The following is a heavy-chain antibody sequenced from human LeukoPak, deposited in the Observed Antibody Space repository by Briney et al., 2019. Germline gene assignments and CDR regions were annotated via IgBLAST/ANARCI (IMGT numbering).Heavy chain of an antibody. CDR3: ARQGGEHSSGPIDY. V-gene: IGHV5-10-1*01. D-gene: IGHD6-19*01. J-gene: IGHJ4*02. CDR1: GYSFTSYW. Sequence: GGSLQISCKGSGYSFTSYWISWERRMPGKGVEGMGRIDPSDSYTNYSPSFQGHVTISADKSISTAYLQWSSLKASDTAMYYCARQGGEHSSGPIDYWGQGTLVTVSS. CDR2: IDPSDSYT.